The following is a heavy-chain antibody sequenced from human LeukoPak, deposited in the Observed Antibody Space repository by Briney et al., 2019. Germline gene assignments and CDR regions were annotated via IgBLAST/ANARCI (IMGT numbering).Heavy chain of an antibody. CDR1: GYTFTGYY. CDR2: INPNSGGT. D-gene: IGHD6-6*01. V-gene: IGHV1-2*02. J-gene: IGHJ4*02. Sequence: ASVKVSCKASGYTFTGYYMHWVRQAPGQGLEWMGWINPNSGGTNYAQKFQGRVTMTRDTSISTAYMELSRLRSGDTAVYYCARDRIAARRDVVAAYWGQGTLVTVSS. CDR3: ARDRIAARRDVVAAY.